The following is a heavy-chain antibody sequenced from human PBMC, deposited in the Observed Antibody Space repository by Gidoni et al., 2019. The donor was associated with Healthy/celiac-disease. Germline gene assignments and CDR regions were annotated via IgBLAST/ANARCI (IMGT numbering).Heavy chain of an antibody. CDR2: ISSSSSYI. J-gene: IGHJ6*03. V-gene: IGHV3-21*01. CDR1: GFTFSTSS. D-gene: IGHD1-7*01. Sequence: EVQLVESGGGLVKPGGSLGLSCAAPGFTFSTSSLNWVRQGPGKGPEGVSSISSSSSYIYYADSVKGRFTISRDNAKNSLYLQMNSLRAEDTAVYYCARGGGQLELPKFVYYYYYMDVWGKGTTVTVSS. CDR3: ARGGGQLELPKFVYYYYYMDV.